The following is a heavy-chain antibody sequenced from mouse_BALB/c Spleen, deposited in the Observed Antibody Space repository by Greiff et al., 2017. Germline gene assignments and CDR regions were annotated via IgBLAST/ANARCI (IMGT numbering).Heavy chain of an antibody. V-gene: IGHV1-7*01. CDR3: ARTLITTVPFAY. CDR1: GYTFTSYW. D-gene: IGHD1-1*01. Sequence: VQLVESGAELAKPGASVKMSCKASGYTFTSYWMHWVKQRPGQGLEWIGYINPSTGYTEYNQKFKDKATLTADKSSSTAYMQLSSLTSEDSAVYYCARTLITTVPFAYWGQGTLVTVSA. CDR2: INPSTGYT. J-gene: IGHJ3*01.